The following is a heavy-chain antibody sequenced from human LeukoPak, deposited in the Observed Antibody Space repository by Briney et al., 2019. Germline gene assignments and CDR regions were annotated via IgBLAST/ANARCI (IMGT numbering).Heavy chain of an antibody. CDR1: GFIFSDYG. CDR3: ATDRGWRTSGYYLYYFEY. CDR2: IWNNGNNR. J-gene: IGHJ4*02. V-gene: IGHV3-33*03. Sequence: GRSLRLSCAASGFIFSDYGMHWVRQAPGKGLEWVAVIWNNGNNRYADSVRGRFTISRDNTMNSLYLQMSSLRAEDTAVYYCATDRGWRTSGYYLYYFEYWGQGTLVTYSS. D-gene: IGHD3-3*01.